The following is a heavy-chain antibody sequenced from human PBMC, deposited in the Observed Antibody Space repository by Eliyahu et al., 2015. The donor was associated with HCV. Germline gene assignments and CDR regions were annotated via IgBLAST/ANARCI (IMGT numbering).Heavy chain of an antibody. D-gene: IGHD3-16*01. CDR3: ARGGGLGGAPPYYYYGMDV. V-gene: IGHV3-7*01. J-gene: IGHJ6*02. CDR1: GFTXSSXW. Sequence: EVQLVESGGGLVQPGGSLRLSCAASGFTXSSXWMSWVRQAPGRGXEWVANKKXDGSGTYYVDSXKGRFTISRDNAKNSLYLQMNSLRAEDTAVYYCARGGGLGGAPPYYYYGMDVWGQGTTVTVSS. CDR2: KKXDGSGT.